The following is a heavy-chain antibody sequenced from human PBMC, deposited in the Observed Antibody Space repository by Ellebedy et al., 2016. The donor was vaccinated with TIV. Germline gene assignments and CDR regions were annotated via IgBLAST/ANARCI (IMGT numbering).Heavy chain of an antibody. V-gene: IGHV4-31*03. Sequence: MPSETLSLTCSVSGDSISRGGFFCSWIRQHPGKGLEWIGYISYSGSTYYNPSLMSRVTISGDTSNNQLSLKLNSVTAADTAVYYCARGDTIFDTWGQGTPVTVSS. D-gene: IGHD3-9*01. CDR1: GDSISRGGFF. CDR2: ISYSGST. CDR3: ARGDTIFDT. J-gene: IGHJ4*02.